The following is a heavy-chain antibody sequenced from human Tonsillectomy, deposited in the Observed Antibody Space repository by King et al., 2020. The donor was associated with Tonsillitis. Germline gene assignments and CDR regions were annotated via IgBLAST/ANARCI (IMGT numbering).Heavy chain of an antibody. CDR3: TRDPRFCSGGSCRSYSYGMDV. CDR1: GFSLGDYG. V-gene: IGHV3-49*04. CDR2: IRSNADGGTI. J-gene: IGHJ6*02. D-gene: IGHD2-15*01. Sequence: VQLVESGGGLVQPGRSLRLSCTVSGFSLGDYGMSWVRQAPGKGLECIGFIRSNADGGTIEYAASVKGRFIISRDDSKSIAYLQLNRLKTEDTAVYYCTRDPRFCSGGSCRSYSYGMDVWGQGTTVTVSS.